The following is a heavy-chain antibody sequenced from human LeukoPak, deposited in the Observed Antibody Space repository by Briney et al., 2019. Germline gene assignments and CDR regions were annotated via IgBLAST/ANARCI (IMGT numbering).Heavy chain of an antibody. Sequence: SETLSLTCAVYGGSFSGYYWSWVRQPPGKGLEWIGEINHSGSTNYNPSLKSRVTISVDTSKNQFSLKLSSVTAADTAAYYCATRSITSSYWGQGTLVTVSS. J-gene: IGHJ4*02. CDR1: GGSFSGYY. CDR2: INHSGST. CDR3: ATRSITSSY. D-gene: IGHD3-10*01. V-gene: IGHV4-34*01.